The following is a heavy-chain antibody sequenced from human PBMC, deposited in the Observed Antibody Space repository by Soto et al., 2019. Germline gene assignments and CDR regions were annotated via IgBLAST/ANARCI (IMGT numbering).Heavy chain of an antibody. V-gene: IGHV2-5*01. CDR2: IYWNDDK. D-gene: IGHD3-22*01. J-gene: IGHJ3*02. CDR3: AHRQGYYYDSSGPEDAFDI. Sequence: GLDLEWLALIYWNDDKRYSPSLKSRLTITKDTSKNQVVLTMTNMDPVDTATYYCAHRQGYYYDSSGPEDAFDIWGQGTMVTVSS.